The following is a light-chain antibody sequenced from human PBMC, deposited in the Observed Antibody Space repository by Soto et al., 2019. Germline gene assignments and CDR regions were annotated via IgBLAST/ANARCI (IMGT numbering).Light chain of an antibody. V-gene: IGKV1-12*01. CDR2: SAS. CDR3: QQGDSFPPT. J-gene: IGKJ4*01. CDR1: QDINYS. Sequence: DIQMTQSPSSVSASVGDRVTITCRASQDINYSLAWFQQKPGEAPRLLIYSASSLHSGVPSRFCGSGSGTDFNLTINSLQPEDFAKYCCQQGDSFPPTFGGGTTVEIK.